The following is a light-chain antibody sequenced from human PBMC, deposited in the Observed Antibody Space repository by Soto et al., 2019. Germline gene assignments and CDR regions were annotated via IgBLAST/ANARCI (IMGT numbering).Light chain of an antibody. CDR1: QSISSY. J-gene: IGKJ4*01. V-gene: IGKV1-39*01. Sequence: DTQMTQSPSSLSASVGDRVTITCRASQSISSYLSWYQQKPGKAPKLLINVASTLQSGVPSRFSGSGSGTDFTLAISSLQPEDFATYYSQQSSSTPQTFGGGTRVEIK. CDR3: QQSSSTPQT. CDR2: VAS.